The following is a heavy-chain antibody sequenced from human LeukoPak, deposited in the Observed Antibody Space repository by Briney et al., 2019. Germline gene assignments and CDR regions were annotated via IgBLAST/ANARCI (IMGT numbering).Heavy chain of an antibody. CDR1: GFTFSSYS. Sequence: PGGSLRLSCAASGFTFSSYSMNWVRQAPGKGLEWVSSISSSSSYIYYVDSVKGRFTISRDNAKNSLYLQMNSLRAEDTAVYYCARWGSSGPPDYWGQGTLVTVSS. V-gene: IGHV3-21*01. J-gene: IGHJ4*02. D-gene: IGHD6-19*01. CDR2: ISSSSSYI. CDR3: ARWGSSGPPDY.